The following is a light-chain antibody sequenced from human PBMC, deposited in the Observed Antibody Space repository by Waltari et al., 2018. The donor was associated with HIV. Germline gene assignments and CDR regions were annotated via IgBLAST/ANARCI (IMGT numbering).Light chain of an antibody. J-gene: IGLJ2*01. CDR2: DDS. V-gene: IGLV3-21*02. CDR1: NIGSKS. Sequence: SYVLTQPPSMSVAPGQTARIPCGGNNIGSKSVHWYQQRPGHAPVLVVFDDSERPSEIPDRFSGSNSGNTATLTISRVGAGDEADYYCQVWDSSSDHVLFGGGTRLTVL. CDR3: QVWDSSSDHVL.